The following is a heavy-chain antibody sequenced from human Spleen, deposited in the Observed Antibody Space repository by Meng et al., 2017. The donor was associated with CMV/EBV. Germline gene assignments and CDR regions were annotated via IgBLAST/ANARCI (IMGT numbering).Heavy chain of an antibody. CDR1: GYTFTGYF. CDR3: ARDHSAYADY. J-gene: IGHJ4*02. D-gene: IGHD5-18*01. CDR2: INTISGGT. V-gene: IGHV1-2*02. Sequence: ASVKVSCKASGYTFTGYFMHWVRQAPGQGLEWMGWINTISGGTNYAQKFQGRVTMTRDTSISTAYMEVARLTSDDTAVYYCARDHSAYADYWGQGALVTVSS.